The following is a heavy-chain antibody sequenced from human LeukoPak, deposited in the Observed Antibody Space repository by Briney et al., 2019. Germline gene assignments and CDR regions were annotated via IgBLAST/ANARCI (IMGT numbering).Heavy chain of an antibody. V-gene: IGHV3-7*04. J-gene: IGHJ4*02. CDR2: IKPDGSEK. Sequence: GGSLRLSCAASGFTFRHYWMNWVRQASGKGLEWVANIKPDGSEKRYADSVKGRFTISRDNAENSLYLQMNSQRAEDTAVYYCARVVGTDEGADYWGQGTLVTVSS. CDR1: GFTFRHYW. CDR3: ARVVGTDEGADY. D-gene: IGHD1-14*01.